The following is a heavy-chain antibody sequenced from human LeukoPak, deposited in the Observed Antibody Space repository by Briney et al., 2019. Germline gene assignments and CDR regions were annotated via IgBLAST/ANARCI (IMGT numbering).Heavy chain of an antibody. V-gene: IGHV4-34*01. CDR3: ARVMDDYVWGSYRQSFDY. Sequence: SETLSLTCTVSGGSISSYYWSWIRQPPGKGLEWIGEINHSGSTNYNPSLKSRVTISVDTSKNQFSLKLSSVTAADTAVYYCARVMDDYVWGSYRQSFDYWGQGTLVTVSS. CDR2: INHSGST. D-gene: IGHD3-16*02. J-gene: IGHJ4*02. CDR1: GGSISSYY.